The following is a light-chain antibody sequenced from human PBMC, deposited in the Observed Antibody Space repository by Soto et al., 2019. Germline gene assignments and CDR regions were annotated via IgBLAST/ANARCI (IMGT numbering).Light chain of an antibody. Sequence: DIVMTQSPDSLAVSLGERATINCKSSQSVFYRSNNKNYLAWYQQKPGQPPKLIINWASTREFGVPDRFSGSGSGTDFTLTISRLKEEDVEVYYCQQYYSTTQLTFGGGTKVDIK. J-gene: IGKJ4*01. CDR3: QQYYSTTQLT. CDR2: WAS. CDR1: QSVFYRSNNKNY. V-gene: IGKV4-1*01.